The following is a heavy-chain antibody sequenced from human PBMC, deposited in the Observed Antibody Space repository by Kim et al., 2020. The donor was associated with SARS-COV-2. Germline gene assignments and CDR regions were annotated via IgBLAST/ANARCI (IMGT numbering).Heavy chain of an antibody. Sequence: GGSLRLSCAASGFTFSSYALNWVRQAPGKGLEWVSGISASGGDTYYADSVQGRFTISRDNSKNALNLEMNSLRAEDTALYFCARVTTKTAPFYDYWGQGTLVTVSS. J-gene: IGHJ4*02. V-gene: IGHV3-23*01. CDR1: GFTFSSYA. D-gene: IGHD4-4*01. CDR2: ISASGGDT. CDR3: ARVTTKTAPFYDY.